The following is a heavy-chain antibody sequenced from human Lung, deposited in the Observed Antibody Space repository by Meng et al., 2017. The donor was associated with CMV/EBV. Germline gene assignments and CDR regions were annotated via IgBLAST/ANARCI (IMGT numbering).Heavy chain of an antibody. V-gene: IGHV1-69*10. CDR1: GGTFSSYT. Sequence: SXXVSXKASGGTFSSYTINWVRQAPGQGLEWMGGIIPILGIANSAQKFQGRVTLTADKSTSTAYVALSSLKSEDTAVYYCATSVYCSTTNCYTYYGLDVWXQGTXVTVSS. D-gene: IGHD2-2*02. J-gene: IGHJ6*02. CDR3: ATSVYCSTTNCYTYYGLDV. CDR2: IIPILGIA.